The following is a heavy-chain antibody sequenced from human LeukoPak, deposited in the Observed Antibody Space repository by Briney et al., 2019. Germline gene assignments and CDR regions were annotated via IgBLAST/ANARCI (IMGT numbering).Heavy chain of an antibody. CDR2: ISSSGNTI. Sequence: PGGSLRLSCAASGFNFGTYEMNWVRQAPGRGLEWVSYISSSGNTIYYADSVKGRFTISRDNAKNSLYLQMNSLRAEDTAVYYCARLSESYSDYWGQGTLVTVSS. CDR3: ARLSESYSDY. CDR1: GFNFGTYE. V-gene: IGHV3-48*03. J-gene: IGHJ4*02. D-gene: IGHD1-26*01.